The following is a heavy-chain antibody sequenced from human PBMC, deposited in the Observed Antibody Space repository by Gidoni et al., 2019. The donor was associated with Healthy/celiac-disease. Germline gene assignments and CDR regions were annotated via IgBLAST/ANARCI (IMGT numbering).Heavy chain of an antibody. D-gene: IGHD6-19*01. J-gene: IGHJ5*02. CDR1: GFTFSNAW. CDR2: IKSKTDGGTT. Sequence: EVQLVESGGGLVKPGGSLRLACAASGFTFSNAWMNWVPQAPGKGLEWGGRIKSKTDGGTTDYAAPVKGRFTISRDDSKNTLYLQMNSLKTEDTAVYYCTTLAGGAWGQGTLVTVSS. CDR3: TTLAGGA. V-gene: IGHV3-15*07.